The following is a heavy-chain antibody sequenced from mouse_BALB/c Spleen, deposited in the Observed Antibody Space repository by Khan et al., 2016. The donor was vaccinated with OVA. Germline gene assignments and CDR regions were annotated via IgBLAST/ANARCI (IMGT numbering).Heavy chain of an antibody. V-gene: IGHV1S135*01. CDR3: TRNGYVAWFTY. CDR1: GYSFTSYY. J-gene: IGHJ3*01. CDR2: IDPFSGGP. D-gene: IGHD2-2*01. Sequence: VQLKQSGPELMKPGASVKISCKASGYSFTSYYIHWLMQSHGKSLAWIGYIDPFSGGPTYNQKFKGKATLTVDKSSSPAYIHLSNLTSEDSAVYYGTRNGYVAWFTYWGQGTLVTVSA.